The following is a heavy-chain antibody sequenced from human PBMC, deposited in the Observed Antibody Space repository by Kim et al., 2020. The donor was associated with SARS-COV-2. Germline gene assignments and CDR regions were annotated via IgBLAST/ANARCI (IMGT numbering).Heavy chain of an antibody. J-gene: IGHJ5*02. CDR2: IYYSGST. V-gene: IGHV4-39*01. D-gene: IGHD4-4*01. CDR3: ARHRTVKSDWFDP. CDR1: GGSISSSSYY. Sequence: SETLSLTCTVSGGSISSSSYYWGWIRQPPGKGLEWIGSIYYSGSTYYNPSLKSRVTISVDTSKNQFSLKLSSVTAADTAVYYCARHRTVKSDWFDPWGQGTLVTVSS.